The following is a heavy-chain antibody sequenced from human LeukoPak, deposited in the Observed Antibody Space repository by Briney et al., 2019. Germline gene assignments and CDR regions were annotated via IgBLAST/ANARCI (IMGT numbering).Heavy chain of an antibody. V-gene: IGHV4-38-2*02. D-gene: IGHD2-21*02. CDR2: IYHSGST. CDR3: ARAYCGGDCYPPYFDY. J-gene: IGHJ4*02. Sequence: PSETLSLTCTVSGYSISSGYYWGWIRQPPGMGLEWIGSIYHSGSTYYNPSLKSRVTISVDTSKNQFSLKLSSVTAADTAVYYCARAYCGGDCYPPYFDYWGQGTLVTVSS. CDR1: GYSISSGYY.